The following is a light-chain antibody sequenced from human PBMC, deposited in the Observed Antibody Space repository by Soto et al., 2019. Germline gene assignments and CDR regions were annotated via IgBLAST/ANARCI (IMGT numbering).Light chain of an antibody. J-gene: IGKJ1*01. Sequence: IQLTQSPSTLSASLGDTVTMTCRASQSISRWLSWYQQKAGKAPKLLIYDASTLQTGVASRFSGSGSGTEFALTISSLQPADFATYYCQQYETYSWTFGQGTKVDIK. CDR3: QQYETYSWT. CDR1: QSISRW. V-gene: IGKV1-5*01. CDR2: DAS.